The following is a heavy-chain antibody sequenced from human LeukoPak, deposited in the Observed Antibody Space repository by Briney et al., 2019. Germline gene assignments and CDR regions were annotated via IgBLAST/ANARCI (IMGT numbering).Heavy chain of an antibody. CDR2: INKDGGER. Sequence: PGGSLRLSCADSGLTFSDYWMSWVRQAPGKGLEWVASINKDGGERQYVDSVKGRITISRDTAENSLYLQMNSLRVEDSAVYYCARDQGSGYDSWGQGTLVTVSS. D-gene: IGHD5-12*01. V-gene: IGHV3-7*03. CDR3: ARDQGSGYDS. J-gene: IGHJ4*02. CDR1: GLTFSDYW.